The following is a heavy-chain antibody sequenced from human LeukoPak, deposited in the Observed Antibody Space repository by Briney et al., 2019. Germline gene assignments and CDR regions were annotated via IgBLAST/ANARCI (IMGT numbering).Heavy chain of an antibody. CDR1: GFTFSNAW. CDR3: TTDLGLDY. V-gene: IGHV3-15*01. J-gene: IGHJ4*02. CDR2: IKSKTDGGTT. Sequence: PGRSLTLSCAASGFTFSNAWMSCVSQDPGKWLEWVGSIKSKTDGGTTDYAAPVKDRFTISRDDSKNTLYLQMNSLKTEDTAVYYCTTDLGLDYWGQGTLVTVSS.